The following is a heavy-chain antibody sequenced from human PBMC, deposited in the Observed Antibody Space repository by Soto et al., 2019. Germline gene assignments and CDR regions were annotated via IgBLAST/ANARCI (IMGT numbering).Heavy chain of an antibody. CDR1: GGTFSSYA. D-gene: IGHD5-12*01. CDR3: ARLVATTPRGYYLDY. J-gene: IGHJ4*02. CDR2: IIPIFGTA. Sequence: QVQLVQSEAEVKKPGSSVKVSCKASGGTFSSYAISWVRQAPGQGLEWMGGIIPIFGTANYAQTFQGRVTITEDESTCTAYLELSSLRSEDTAVYCCARLVATTPRGYYLDYCGQGTLVTVSS. V-gene: IGHV1-69*01.